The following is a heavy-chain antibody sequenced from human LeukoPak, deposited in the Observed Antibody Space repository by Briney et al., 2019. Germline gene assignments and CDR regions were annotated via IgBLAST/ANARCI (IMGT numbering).Heavy chain of an antibody. D-gene: IGHD6-13*01. CDR2: IWYDGSNK. CDR1: GFTFSSYG. Sequence: HPGGSLRLSCAASGFTFSSYGMHWVRQAPGKGLEWVAVIWYDGSNKYYADSVKGRFTISRDNSKNTLYLQMNSLRAEDTAVYYCAGTIAAAGPMSMDVWGQGTTVTVSS. J-gene: IGHJ6*02. CDR3: AGTIAAAGPMSMDV. V-gene: IGHV3-33*01.